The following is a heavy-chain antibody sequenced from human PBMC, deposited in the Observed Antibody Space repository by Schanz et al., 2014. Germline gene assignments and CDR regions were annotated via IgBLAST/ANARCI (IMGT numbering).Heavy chain of an antibody. Sequence: EVQLVQSGGGLVQPGGSLRLSCAASGFTFSSHWMHWVRQDPGKGLVWVARINSVGSNTDYADSVTGRFTISRDNAKNTLYLQMNSLRAEDTAVYYCARPALWFGDNCFDPWGQGTLVNGSS. J-gene: IGHJ5*02. CDR2: INSVGSNT. D-gene: IGHD3-10*01. CDR3: ARPALWFGDNCFDP. CDR1: GFTFSSHW. V-gene: IGHV3-74*01.